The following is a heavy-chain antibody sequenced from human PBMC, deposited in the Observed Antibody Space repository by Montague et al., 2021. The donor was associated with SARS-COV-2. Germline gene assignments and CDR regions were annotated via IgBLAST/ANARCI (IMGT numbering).Heavy chain of an antibody. CDR2: INHSANT. Sequence: SETLSLTCAVHGGSLSGYYWSWIRQPPEKGLEWIGEINHSANTKYNPSLKSPVTISIDTSKNQFSLKMTSVTAADTATYYCASGIYPSGSYYNRYYYGLNNWGPGTKVIGSS. CDR1: GGSLSGYY. CDR3: ASGIYPSGSYYNRYYYGLNN. J-gene: IGHJ6*02. D-gene: IGHD3-10*01. V-gene: IGHV4-34*01.